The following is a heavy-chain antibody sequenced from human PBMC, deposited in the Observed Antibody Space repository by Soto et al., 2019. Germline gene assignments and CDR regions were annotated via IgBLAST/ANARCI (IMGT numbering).Heavy chain of an antibody. CDR3: AKERGRWLGPYYFDY. Sequence: QVQLVESGGGVVQPGRSLRLSCAASGFTFSSYGMHWVRQAPGKGLEWVAVISYDGSNKYYADSVKGRFTISRDNSKNTLYLQMNCLRAEDTAVYYCAKERGRWLGPYYFDYWGQGTLFTVSS. J-gene: IGHJ4*02. V-gene: IGHV3-30*18. D-gene: IGHD6-19*01. CDR2: ISYDGSNK. CDR1: GFTFSSYG.